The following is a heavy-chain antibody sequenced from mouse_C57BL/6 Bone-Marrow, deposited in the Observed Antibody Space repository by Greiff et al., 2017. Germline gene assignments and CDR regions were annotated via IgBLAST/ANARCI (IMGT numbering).Heavy chain of an antibody. CDR2: ISDGGSYT. D-gene: IGHD1-1*01. CDR3: ARDRVYYYGGRYYAMDY. CDR1: GFTFSSYA. J-gene: IGHJ4*01. V-gene: IGHV5-4*01. Sequence: EVMLVESGGGLVKPGGSLKLSCAASGFTFSSYAMSWVRQTPEKRLEWVATISDGGSYTYYPDNVKGRFTFSRDTAKNNLYLQMSHLKSEDTAMYYCARDRVYYYGGRYYAMDYWGQGTSGTVSS.